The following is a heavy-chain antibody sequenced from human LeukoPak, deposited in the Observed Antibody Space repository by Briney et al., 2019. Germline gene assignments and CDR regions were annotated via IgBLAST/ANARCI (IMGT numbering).Heavy chain of an antibody. CDR1: GGSISSSSYY. D-gene: IGHD3-22*01. CDR2: IYYSGST. Sequence: SETLSLTCTVSGGSISSSSYYWGWIRQPPGKGLEWIGRIYYSGSTYYNPSLKSRVTISVDTSKNQFSLKLSSVTAADTAVYYCARGTYYYDSSGYSRAYNWFDPWGQGTLVTVSS. J-gene: IGHJ5*02. V-gene: IGHV4-39*01. CDR3: ARGTYYYDSSGYSRAYNWFDP.